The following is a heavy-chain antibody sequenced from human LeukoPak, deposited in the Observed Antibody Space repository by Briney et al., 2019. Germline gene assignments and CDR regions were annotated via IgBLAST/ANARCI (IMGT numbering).Heavy chain of an antibody. D-gene: IGHD4-17*01. V-gene: IGHV4-39*07. J-gene: IGHJ4*02. CDR3: ARVGRGDYGDYTAGY. Sequence: SETLSLTCTVSGGSISSSSYYWGWIRQPPGKGLEWIGNIYYSGSTYYNPSLKSRVTISEDTSKNQFSLNLSSVTAADTAVYYCARVGRGDYGDYTAGYWGQGILVTVSS. CDR2: IYYSGST. CDR1: GGSISSSSYY.